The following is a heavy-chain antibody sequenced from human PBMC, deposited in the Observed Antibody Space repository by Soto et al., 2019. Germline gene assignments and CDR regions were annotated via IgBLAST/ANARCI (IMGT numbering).Heavy chain of an antibody. V-gene: IGHV1-69*13. CDR1: GGTFSSYA. CDR2: IIPIFGTA. J-gene: IGHJ6*02. D-gene: IGHD2-2*01. Sequence: ASVKVSCKASGGTFSSYAISWVRQAPGQGLEWMGGIIPIFGTANYAQKFQGRVTITADESTSTAYMELSSLRSEDTAVYYCARDQELRYCSSTSCSNYYYYGMDVWGQGTTVTVSS. CDR3: ARDQELRYCSSTSCSNYYYYGMDV.